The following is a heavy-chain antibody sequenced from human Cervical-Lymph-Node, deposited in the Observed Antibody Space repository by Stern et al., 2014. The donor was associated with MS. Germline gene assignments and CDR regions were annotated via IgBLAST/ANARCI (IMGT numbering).Heavy chain of an antibody. CDR2: IFPGGSDI. Sequence: EVQLVESGPEVKRPGESLKISCQASGYTFTSYWIGWVRQMPGKGLEWIGIIFPGGSDIRYSPSFQGQATISADKSSSTASLQGNNLKASDTAIYYCARQRYFDYWGQGTLVTVSS. CDR3: ARQRYFDY. V-gene: IGHV5-51*01. J-gene: IGHJ4*02. CDR1: GYTFTSYW.